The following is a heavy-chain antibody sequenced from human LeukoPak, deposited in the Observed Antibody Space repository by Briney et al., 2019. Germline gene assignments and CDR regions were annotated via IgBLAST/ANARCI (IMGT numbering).Heavy chain of an antibody. V-gene: IGHV3-74*01. D-gene: IGHD6-13*01. J-gene: IGHJ3*02. Sequence: GGSLRLSCAVSGLTFSNYWMHWVRQAPGKGLVWVSRISNDGTSTSYADSVKGRFTISRDNAKNTLYLQMNSLRAEDTAVYYCARASSSWYFWAFDIWGQGTMVTVSS. CDR1: GLTFSNYW. CDR3: ARASSSWYFWAFDI. CDR2: ISNDGTST.